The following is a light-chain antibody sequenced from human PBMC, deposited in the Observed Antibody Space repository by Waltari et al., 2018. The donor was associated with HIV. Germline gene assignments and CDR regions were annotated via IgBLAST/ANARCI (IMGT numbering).Light chain of an antibody. Sequence: QSALTQPASVSGPPGQSITISCTGTSSDAGGYNYVSWYQQHPGKAPKLMIYDVSNRPSGVSNRFSGSKSGNTASLTISGLQAEDEADYYCSSYTSSNTLPYVFGTGTKVTVL. V-gene: IGLV2-14*03. J-gene: IGLJ1*01. CDR2: DVS. CDR3: SSYTSSNTLPYV. CDR1: SSDAGGYNY.